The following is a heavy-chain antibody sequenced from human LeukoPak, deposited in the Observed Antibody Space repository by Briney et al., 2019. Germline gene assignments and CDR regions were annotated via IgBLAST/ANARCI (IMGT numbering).Heavy chain of an antibody. V-gene: IGHV1-69*13. CDR1: GGTFSSYA. CDR3: ARAQRWLQLIDY. J-gene: IGHJ4*02. CDR2: IIPIFGTA. Sequence: SVKVSCKASGGTFSSYAISWVRQAPGQGLEWMGGIIPIFGTANYAQKFQGRVTITADDSTSTAYMELSSLRSEDTAVYYCARAQRWLQLIDYWGQGTLVTVSS. D-gene: IGHD5-24*01.